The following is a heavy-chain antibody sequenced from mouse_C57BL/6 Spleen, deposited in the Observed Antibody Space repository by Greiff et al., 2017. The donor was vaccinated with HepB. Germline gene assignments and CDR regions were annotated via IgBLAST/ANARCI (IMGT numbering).Heavy chain of an antibody. CDR1: GFTFSSYA. CDR2: ISSGGDYI. J-gene: IGHJ2*01. D-gene: IGHD4-1*01. CDR3: TRALNWYYFDY. Sequence: EVMLVESGEGLVKPGGSLKLSCAASGFTFSSYAMSWVRQTPEKRLEWVAYISSGGDYIYYADTVKGRFTISRDNARNTLYLQMSSLKSEDTAVYYCTRALNWYYFDYWGQGTTLTVSS. V-gene: IGHV5-9-1*02.